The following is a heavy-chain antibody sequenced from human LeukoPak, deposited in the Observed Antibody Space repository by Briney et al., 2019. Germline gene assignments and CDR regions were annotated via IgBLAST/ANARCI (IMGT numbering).Heavy chain of an antibody. CDR1: GYTFTGYY. V-gene: IGHV1-46*01. CDR3: ARDYTSTPAVVGVFDY. CDR2: INPSGGST. Sequence: ASVKVSCKASGYTFTGYYMHWVRQAPGQGLEWMGIINPSGGSTSYAQKFQGRVTMTRDTSTSTVYMELSSLRSEDTDVYYCARDYTSTPAVVGVFDYWGQGTLVTVSS. J-gene: IGHJ4*02. D-gene: IGHD2-15*01.